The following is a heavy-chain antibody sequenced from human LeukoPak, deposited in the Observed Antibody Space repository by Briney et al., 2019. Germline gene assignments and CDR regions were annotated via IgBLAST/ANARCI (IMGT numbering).Heavy chain of an antibody. V-gene: IGHV1-2*02. J-gene: IGHJ4*02. CDR1: GYTFTGYY. D-gene: IGHD5-24*01. Sequence: ASVKVSCKASGYTFTGYYIHWVRQAPGQGLEWMGWINPNSGGTNYAQKFQGRVTMTRDTSISTAYMELSRLRSDDTAVYYCARDLTSLQFPDYWGQGTLVTVSS. CDR2: INPNSGGT. CDR3: ARDLTSLQFPDY.